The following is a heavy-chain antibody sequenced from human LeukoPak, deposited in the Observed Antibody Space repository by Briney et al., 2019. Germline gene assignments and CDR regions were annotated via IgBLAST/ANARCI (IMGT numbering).Heavy chain of an antibody. CDR1: EFTFSSYT. V-gene: IGHV3-21*01. Sequence: GGSLRLSCAASEFTFSSYTMNWVRQAPGKGLEWVSSIRSGSSYIYYADSVKGRFTISRDNAKNSLYLQMNSLRAEDTAVYYCARDGHFDYWGQGTLVTVSS. CDR2: IRSGSSYI. J-gene: IGHJ4*02. CDR3: ARDGHFDY.